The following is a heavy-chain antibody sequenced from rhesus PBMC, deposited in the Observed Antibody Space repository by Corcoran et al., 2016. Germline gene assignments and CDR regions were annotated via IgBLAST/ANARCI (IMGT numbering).Heavy chain of an antibody. Sequence: QLQLQESGPGLVKPSETLSLTCAVSGYSISSGYGWSWIRQPPGKGLEWIGYISYSGSTSYNPSLKSQVTISRDTAKNQFSLKLSSVTAADTAVYYCASLYSSGWYTNPDYWGQGVLVTVSS. J-gene: IGHJ4*01. V-gene: IGHV4-122*02. D-gene: IGHD6-31*01. CDR1: GYSISSGYG. CDR2: ISYSGST. CDR3: ASLYSSGWYTNPDY.